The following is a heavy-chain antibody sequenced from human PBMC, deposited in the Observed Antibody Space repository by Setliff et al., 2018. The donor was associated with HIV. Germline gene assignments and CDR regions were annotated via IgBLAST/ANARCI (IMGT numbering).Heavy chain of an antibody. J-gene: IGHJ4*02. CDR1: GYNFLNYW. Sequence: PGESLKISCKGSGYNFLNYWISWERQVPGKGLEWMGRIEPVDSQTTYTPSFQGHVAFSVDKSISTAYLQWRSLKASDTAMYYCASGFCNTPSCYIGVLDHWGLGTLVTVSS. CDR2: IEPVDSQT. CDR3: ASGFCNTPSCYIGVLDH. D-gene: IGHD2-2*02. V-gene: IGHV5-10-1*01.